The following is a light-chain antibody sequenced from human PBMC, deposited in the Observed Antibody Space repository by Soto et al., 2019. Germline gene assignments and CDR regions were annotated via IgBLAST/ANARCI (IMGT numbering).Light chain of an antibody. CDR2: DAS. CDR3: QQFYSYPLT. CDR1: QDIGSF. J-gene: IGKJ4*01. Sequence: AIRMTQSPSSLSASPGDRVAITCRASQDIGSFLAWYQQKPGKAPKLLIYDASTLQSGVPSRFGGSGSGTDFTLTISSLQSEDFATYYCQQFYSYPLTFGGGTKVDI. V-gene: IGKV1-8*01.